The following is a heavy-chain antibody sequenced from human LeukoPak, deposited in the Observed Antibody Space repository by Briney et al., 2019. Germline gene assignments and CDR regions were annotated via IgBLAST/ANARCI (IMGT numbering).Heavy chain of an antibody. Sequence: GGSLRLSCAASGFTFNSYAMHWVRQAAGKGLEWVAIISYAGSNKFYADSVKGRFAISRDNSKNTLYLQMDSLRAEDTAVYYCAKTKVGTGLDALDIWGQGTMVTVSS. CDR2: ISYAGSNK. CDR1: GFTFNSYA. CDR3: AKTKVGTGLDALDI. V-gene: IGHV3-30-3*02. D-gene: IGHD2-21*02. J-gene: IGHJ3*02.